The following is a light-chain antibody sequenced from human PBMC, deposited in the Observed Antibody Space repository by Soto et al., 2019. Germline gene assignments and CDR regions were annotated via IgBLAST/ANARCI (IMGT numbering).Light chain of an antibody. CDR2: DVR. Sequence: QSVLTQPPSASGSPGQSVTISCTGTSSDVGGYNYVSWYQQLPGKAPKLMIYDVRVRPSGVPDRVSGSKSGNTASLTVSGLQAEDEAEYYRNSYAGINNLVFGGGTKVTVL. J-gene: IGLJ2*01. CDR3: NSYAGINNLV. V-gene: IGLV2-8*01. CDR1: SSDVGGYNY.